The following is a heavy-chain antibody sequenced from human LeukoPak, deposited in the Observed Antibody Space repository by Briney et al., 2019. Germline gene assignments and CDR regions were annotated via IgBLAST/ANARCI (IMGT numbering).Heavy chain of an antibody. CDR2: INSDGSST. CDR1: GFTFSSYW. D-gene: IGHD3-22*01. V-gene: IGHV3-74*01. CDR3: AREDSSGYEAFDP. Sequence: GGSLRLSCAASGFTFSSYWMHWVRQAPGKGLVWVSRINSDGSSTSYADSVKGRFTISRDNAKNTLYLQMNSLRAEDTAVYYCAREDSSGYEAFDPWGQGTLVTVSS. J-gene: IGHJ5*02.